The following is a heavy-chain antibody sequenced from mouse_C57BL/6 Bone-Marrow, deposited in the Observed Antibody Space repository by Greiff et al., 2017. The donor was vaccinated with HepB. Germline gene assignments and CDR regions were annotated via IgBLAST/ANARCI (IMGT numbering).Heavy chain of an antibody. CDR2: IRNKANNHAT. V-gene: IGHV6-6*01. CDR3: TRDGSSYAWFAY. CDR1: GFTFSDAW. Sequence: DVQLQESGGGLVQPGGSMKLSCAASGFTFSDAWMDWVRQSPEKGLEWVAEIRNKANNHATYYAESVKGRFTISRDDSKSSVYLQRNSLRAEDTGIYYCTRDGSSYAWFAYWGQGTLVTVAA. J-gene: IGHJ3*01. D-gene: IGHD1-1*01.